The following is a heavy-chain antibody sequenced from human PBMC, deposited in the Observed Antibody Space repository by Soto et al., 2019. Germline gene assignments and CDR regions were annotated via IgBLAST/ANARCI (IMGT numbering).Heavy chain of an antibody. V-gene: IGHV3-74*01. D-gene: IGHD5-12*01. CDR3: ARGGLRAYWFDP. CDR1: EFTFSNYW. CDR2: ITGDGSTT. Sequence: EVQLVESGGGLVQPGGSLRLSCAASEFTFSNYWMHWVRQAPGKGLVWVSRITGDGSTTNYEDSVKGRFAISRDNAKSTLFLQMNGLSAEDTAVYYCARGGLRAYWFDPWGQGTLVTVSA. J-gene: IGHJ5*02.